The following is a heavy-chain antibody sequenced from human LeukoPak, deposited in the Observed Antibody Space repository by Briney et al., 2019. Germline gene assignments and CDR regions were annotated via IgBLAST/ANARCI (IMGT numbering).Heavy chain of an antibody. Sequence: PGGSLRLSCAASGFIFRSYSMTWVRQSPGKGLEWVSDISSRGSDMYYADSVKGRFTISRDNAKNSLYLEMNSLRPEDTAVYYCVRGSSGTAVRGISWAWFDPWGQGTLVTVSS. V-gene: IGHV3-21*05. CDR3: VRGSSGTAVRGISWAWFDP. D-gene: IGHD3-10*01. J-gene: IGHJ5*02. CDR1: GFIFRSYS. CDR2: ISSRGSDM.